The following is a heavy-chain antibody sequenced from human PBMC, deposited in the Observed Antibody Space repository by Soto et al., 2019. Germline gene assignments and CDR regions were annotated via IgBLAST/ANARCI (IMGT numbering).Heavy chain of an antibody. CDR2: ISYGGEST. J-gene: IGHJ4*02. Sequence: HPGGSLRLSCTASGFTFRSYAMNWVRQAPGKGLEWVSVISYGGESTHYADSVKGRFTISRDNSKNTLYLQMNSLRVEDTAQYYCAKGVGGCSGGSCYSDYWGQGTLVTVSS. D-gene: IGHD2-15*01. V-gene: IGHV3-23*01. CDR3: AKGVGGCSGGSCYSDY. CDR1: GFTFRSYA.